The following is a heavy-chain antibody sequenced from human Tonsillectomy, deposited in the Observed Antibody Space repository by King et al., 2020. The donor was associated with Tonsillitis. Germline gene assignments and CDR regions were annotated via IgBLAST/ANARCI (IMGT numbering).Heavy chain of an antibody. CDR3: AKDGCDLSHCYFDL. CDR2: IAYDASYE. Sequence: VQLVESGGGVVQPGRSLRLSCAASGFTFSNYGMHWVRQAPGKGLEWVALIAYDASYENYADAVKGRFAISRDNSKNTLYLEMNSRRVEDTAVYYCAKDGCDLSHCYFDLWGRGTLVTVSS. D-gene: IGHD2-21*02. J-gene: IGHJ2*01. CDR1: GFTFSNYG. V-gene: IGHV3-30*18.